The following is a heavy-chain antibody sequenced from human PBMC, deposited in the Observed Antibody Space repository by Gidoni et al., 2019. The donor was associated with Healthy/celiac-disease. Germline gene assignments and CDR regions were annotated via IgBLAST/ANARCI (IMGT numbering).Heavy chain of an antibody. CDR2: INHSGST. V-gene: IGHV4-34*01. Sequence: QVQLQQWGAGLLKPSETLSLTCAVYGGSFSGYYWSWIRQPPGKGLEWIGEINHSGSTNYNPSLKSRVTISVDTSKNQFSLKLSSVTAADTAVYYCARYGLVVPAAIRRGRYGMDVWGQGTTVTVSS. D-gene: IGHD2-2*01. J-gene: IGHJ6*02. CDR3: ARYGLVVPAAIRRGRYGMDV. CDR1: GGSFSGYY.